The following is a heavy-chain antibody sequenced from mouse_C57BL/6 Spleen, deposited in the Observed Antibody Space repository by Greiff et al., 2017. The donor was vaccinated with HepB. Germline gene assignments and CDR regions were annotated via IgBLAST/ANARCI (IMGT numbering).Heavy chain of an antibody. Sequence: VHLVESGAELVKPGASVKLSCKASGYTFTEYTIHWVKQRSGQGLEWIGWFYPGSGSIKYNEKFKDKATLTADKSSSTVYMELSRLTSEDSAVYFCARHEDDYGYDGYFDVWGTGTTVTVSS. D-gene: IGHD2-2*01. V-gene: IGHV1-62-2*01. J-gene: IGHJ1*03. CDR2: FYPGSGSI. CDR3: ARHEDDYGYDGYFDV. CDR1: GYTFTEYT.